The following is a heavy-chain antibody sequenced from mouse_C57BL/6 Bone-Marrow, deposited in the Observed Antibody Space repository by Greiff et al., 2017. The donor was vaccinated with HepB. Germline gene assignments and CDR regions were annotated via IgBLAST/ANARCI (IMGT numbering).Heavy chain of an antibody. J-gene: IGHJ2*01. CDR2: IYPSDSET. CDR3: ARSDGSSHFDY. D-gene: IGHD1-1*01. Sequence: QVQLQQPGAELVRPGSSVKLSCKASGYTFTSYWLDWVKQRPGQGLEWIGNIYPSDSETHYNQKFKDKATLTVDKSSSTAYMQISSLTSEDSAVYYCARSDGSSHFDYWGQGTTLTVSS. V-gene: IGHV1-61*01. CDR1: GYTFTSYW.